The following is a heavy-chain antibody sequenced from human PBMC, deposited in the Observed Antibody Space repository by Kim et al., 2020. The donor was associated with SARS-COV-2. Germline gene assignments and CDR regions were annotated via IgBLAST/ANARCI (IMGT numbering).Heavy chain of an antibody. D-gene: IGHD6-19*01. Sequence: YNPSLKSRVTISVDTSKNQFSLKLSSVTAADTAVYYCARHVHSSGRHFDLWGRGTLVTVSS. J-gene: IGHJ2*01. V-gene: IGHV4-39*01. CDR3: ARHVHSSGRHFDL.